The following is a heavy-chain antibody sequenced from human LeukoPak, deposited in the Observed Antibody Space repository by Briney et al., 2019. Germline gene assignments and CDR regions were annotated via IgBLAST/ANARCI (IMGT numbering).Heavy chain of an antibody. CDR1: GFSFDDYG. CDR2: ISWNSGNI. Sequence: GGSLRLSCVASGFSFDDYGMFWVRQTPGKGLEWVSGISWNSGNIGYADSVKGRFTVSRDNAKNSLYLQMNSLRVEDTAFYYCAKDRYFYVSGSKASWGRGTLVIVSS. CDR3: AKDRYFYVSGSKAS. V-gene: IGHV3-9*01. J-gene: IGHJ4*02. D-gene: IGHD3-22*01.